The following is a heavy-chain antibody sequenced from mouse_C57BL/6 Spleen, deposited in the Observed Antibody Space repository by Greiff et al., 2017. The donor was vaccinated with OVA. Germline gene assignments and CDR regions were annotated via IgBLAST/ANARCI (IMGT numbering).Heavy chain of an antibody. J-gene: IGHJ1*03. Sequence: QVQLQQSGAELVRPGTSVKVSCKASGYAFTNSLIEWVKQRPGQGLEWIGVINPGSGGTNYNEKFRGKATLTADKSSSTAYMQLSSLTSEDSAVYFCARSITTVVNWGFDVWGTGTTVTVSS. D-gene: IGHD1-1*01. CDR1: GYAFTNSL. CDR3: ARSITTVVNWGFDV. V-gene: IGHV1-54*01. CDR2: INPGSGGT.